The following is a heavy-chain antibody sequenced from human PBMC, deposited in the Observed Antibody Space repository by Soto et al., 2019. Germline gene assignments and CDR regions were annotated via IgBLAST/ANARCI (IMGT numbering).Heavy chain of an antibody. Sequence: GGSLRLSCAASGFTFSSYWMHWVRQAPGKGLVWVSRINSVTIYYADSVRGRFTIFRDNAKNSLYLQMNSLRDEDTAVYYCAREDILGTRSFDYWGQGALVTV. CDR2: INSVTI. V-gene: IGHV3-74*01. D-gene: IGHD1-26*01. J-gene: IGHJ4*02. CDR1: GFTFSSYW. CDR3: AREDILGTRSFDY.